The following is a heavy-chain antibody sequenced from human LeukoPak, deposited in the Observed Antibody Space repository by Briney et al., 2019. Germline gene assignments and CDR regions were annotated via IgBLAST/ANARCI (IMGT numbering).Heavy chain of an antibody. Sequence: SVKVSCKASGGTFSSYAISWVRQAPGQGLEWMGGIIPIFGTANYAQKFQGRVTITADESTSTAYMELSSLRSEDTAVYYCARHSLPGTTPFDYWGQGTLVTVSS. CDR1: GGTFSSYA. CDR2: IIPIFGTA. CDR3: ARHSLPGTTPFDY. J-gene: IGHJ4*02. D-gene: IGHD1-1*01. V-gene: IGHV1-69*01.